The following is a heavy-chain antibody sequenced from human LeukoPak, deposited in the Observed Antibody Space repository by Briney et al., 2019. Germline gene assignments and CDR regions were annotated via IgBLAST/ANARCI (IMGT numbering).Heavy chain of an antibody. Sequence: GGSLRLSCAASGFTFSSFWMGWVRQTPGKRLEWVASMNIDGSEKYYADSVKGRFSISRGNARNSLHLQMNSLRAEDTAVYYCARDSKLGVGPGAYDYWGQGTLVTVSS. CDR1: GFTFSSFW. CDR3: ARDSKLGVGPGAYDY. D-gene: IGHD1-26*01. J-gene: IGHJ4*02. CDR2: MNIDGSEK. V-gene: IGHV3-7*03.